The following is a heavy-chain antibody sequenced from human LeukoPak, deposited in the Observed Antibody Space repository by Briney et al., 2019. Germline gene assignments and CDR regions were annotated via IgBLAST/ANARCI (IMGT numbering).Heavy chain of an antibody. J-gene: IGHJ6*02. V-gene: IGHV1-69*13. D-gene: IGHD3-10*01. CDR3: ATSPGWFGEFYYYGMDV. CDR2: IIPIFGTA. CDR1: GGTFSSYA. Sequence: SVKVSCKASGGTFSSYAISWVRQAPGQGLEWMGGIIPIFGTANYAQKFQGRVTITAGESTSTAYMELSSLRSEDTAVYYCATSPGWFGEFYYYGMDVWGQGTTVTVSS.